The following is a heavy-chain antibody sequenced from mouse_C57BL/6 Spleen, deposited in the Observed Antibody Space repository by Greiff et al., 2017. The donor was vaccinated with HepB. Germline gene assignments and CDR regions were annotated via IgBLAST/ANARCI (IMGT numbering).Heavy chain of an antibody. D-gene: IGHD2-3*01. J-gene: IGHJ4*01. Sequence: EVQLQQSGPGLVKPSQSLSLTCSVTGYSITSGYYWNWIRQFPGNKLEWMGYISYDGSNNYNPSLKNRISITRDTSKNQFFLKLNSVTTADTATYYCAREGYSYYAMDYWGQGTSVTVSS. CDR2: ISYDGSN. CDR3: AREGYSYYAMDY. V-gene: IGHV3-6*01. CDR1: GYSITSGYY.